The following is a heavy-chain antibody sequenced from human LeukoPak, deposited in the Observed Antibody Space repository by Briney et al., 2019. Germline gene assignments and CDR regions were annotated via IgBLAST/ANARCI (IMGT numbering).Heavy chain of an antibody. J-gene: IGHJ4*02. V-gene: IGHV3-7*01. D-gene: IGHD3-10*01. CDR2: IDPDGSEK. Sequence: GGSLRLSCAASGFTFNSYWMSWVRQAPGKGLEWVANIDPDGSEKQYGDSVKGRFTTSRDNGKNSLYLQMNSLRAEDTAIYYCARIYYFGDNNWRYFDNWGQGTLVTVSS. CDR3: ARIYYFGDNNWRYFDN. CDR1: GFTFNSYW.